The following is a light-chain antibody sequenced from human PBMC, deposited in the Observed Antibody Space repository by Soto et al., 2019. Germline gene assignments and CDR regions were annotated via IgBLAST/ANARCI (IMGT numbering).Light chain of an antibody. V-gene: IGKV3-20*01. J-gene: IGKJ1*01. CDR2: GAS. Sequence: EIVLTQSPGTLSLSPGERATHSCRASQSVSSSYLAWYQQNRGQAPRLLIYGASSRAPGIPDRFGGSGSGTDFTRTISILEPEDFAVYYCQQYGSSRWTFGQGIKVEIQ. CDR1: QSVSSSY. CDR3: QQYGSSRWT.